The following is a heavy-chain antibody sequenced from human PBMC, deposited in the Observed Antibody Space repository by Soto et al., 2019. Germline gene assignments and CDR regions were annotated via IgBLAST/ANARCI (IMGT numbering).Heavy chain of an antibody. V-gene: IGHV3-11*01. J-gene: IGHJ4*02. D-gene: IGHD3-3*01. CDR3: ASHYDMWSGYLSPVDY. CDR1: GYTFSDCY. Sequence: QVQLVASGGDLVKRGGSLRLSCAASGYTFSDCYMSWIRQAPGKGLEWISYIDTSSTKIYYADSVKGRFTISRDNAKNSLYLEMNSLRDEDTAVYYCASHYDMWSGYLSPVDYWGQGTLVTVSS. CDR2: IDTSSTKI.